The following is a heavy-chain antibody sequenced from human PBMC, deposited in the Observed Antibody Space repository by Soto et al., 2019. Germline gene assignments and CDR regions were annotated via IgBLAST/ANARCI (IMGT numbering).Heavy chain of an antibody. Sequence: EVQLVESGGGLVQPGRSLRLSCTASGFTFGDYAMSWVRQAPGKGLEWVGFIRSKAYGGTTEYAASVKGRFTISRDDSKSIAYLQMNSLKTEDTAVYYCTSSEYYYDSSGYFLFDYWGQGTLVTVSS. D-gene: IGHD3-22*01. CDR3: TSSEYYYDSSGYFLFDY. J-gene: IGHJ4*02. CDR1: GFTFGDYA. V-gene: IGHV3-49*04. CDR2: IRSKAYGGTT.